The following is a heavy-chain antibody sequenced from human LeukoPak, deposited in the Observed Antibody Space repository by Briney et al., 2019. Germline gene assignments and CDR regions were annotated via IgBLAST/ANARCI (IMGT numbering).Heavy chain of an antibody. CDR3: ARLYQLGVDS. Sequence: GASVKDSCKASGYTFTGYYIHWVRQAPGQGLEWMGRINPIRGGTDYAQKFQGSVTMTTDTSISTAYIGLCRLRSVTTGVYYCARLYQLGVDSGGQGTLVTVS. CDR1: GYTFTGYY. D-gene: IGHD2-2*01. CDR2: INPIRGGT. J-gene: IGHJ4*02. V-gene: IGHV1-2*05.